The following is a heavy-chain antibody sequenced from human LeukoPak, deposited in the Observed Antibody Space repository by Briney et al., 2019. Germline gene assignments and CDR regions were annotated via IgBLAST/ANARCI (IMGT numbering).Heavy chain of an antibody. Sequence: GGSLRLSCATSGFTFSNYGMHWVRQAPGKGLEWVANIKQDGSEKYYVDSVKGRFTISRDNAKNSLYLQMNSLRAEDTAVYYCARDVDYWGQGTLVTVSS. V-gene: IGHV3-7*01. J-gene: IGHJ4*02. CDR1: GFTFSNYG. CDR3: ARDVDY. CDR2: IKQDGSEK.